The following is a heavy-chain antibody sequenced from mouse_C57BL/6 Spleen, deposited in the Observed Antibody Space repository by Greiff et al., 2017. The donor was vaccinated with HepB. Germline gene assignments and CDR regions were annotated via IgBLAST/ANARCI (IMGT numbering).Heavy chain of an antibody. CDR2: ISYDGSN. Sequence: DVKLQESGPGLVKPSQSLSLTCSVTGYSITSGYYWNWIRQFPGNQLEWMGYISYDGSNNYNPSLKNRISITRDTSKNQFFLKLNSVTTEDTATYYCARDRTTVAYWYFDVWGTGTTVTVSS. V-gene: IGHV3-6*01. D-gene: IGHD1-1*01. J-gene: IGHJ1*03. CDR1: GYSITSGYY. CDR3: ARDRTTVAYWYFDV.